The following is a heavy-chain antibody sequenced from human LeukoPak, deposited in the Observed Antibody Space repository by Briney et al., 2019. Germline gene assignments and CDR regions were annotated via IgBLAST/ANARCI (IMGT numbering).Heavy chain of an antibody. D-gene: IGHD3-10*01. CDR2: IYYSGST. CDR1: GGSISSSSYY. J-gene: IGHJ4*02. CDR3: ARHYYGSGTLGYFDY. V-gene: IGHV4-39*01. Sequence: SETLSLTCTVSGGSISSSSYYWGWIRQPPGKGREWVGSIYYSGSTYYNPSLKSRVTISVDTSKNQFSLKLSSVTAADTAVYYCARHYYGSGTLGYFDYWGQGTLVTVSS.